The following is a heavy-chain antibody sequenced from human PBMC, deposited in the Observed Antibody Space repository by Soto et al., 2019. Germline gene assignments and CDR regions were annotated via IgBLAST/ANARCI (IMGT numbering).Heavy chain of an antibody. CDR2: IKRTTDGGTT. CDR1: GFTFTNAW. J-gene: IGHJ4*02. CDR3: ATEFFGVLTSVTTDNY. V-gene: IGHV3-15*01. Sequence: EVQLVESGGGLVKPGGSLRLSCAASGFTFTNAWMNWVRQSPGKGLEWVGRIKRTTDGGTTNYTAPVKGRFTISRDDSRSTVYLQMNSLKTEDTAVYYCATEFFGVLTSVTTDNYWGQGTLVTVSS. D-gene: IGHD2-21*02.